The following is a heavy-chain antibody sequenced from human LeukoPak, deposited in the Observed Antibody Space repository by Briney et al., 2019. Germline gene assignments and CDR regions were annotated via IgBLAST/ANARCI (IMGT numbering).Heavy chain of an antibody. D-gene: IGHD3-16*01. CDR3: ASRIVGVLDY. Sequence: GRSLRLSCAASGFTFSSYGMHWVRQAPGKGLEWVAVISYDGSNIYYADSVRGRFTISRDNSKHTLSLQMDSLRAEDTAMYYCASRIVGVLDYWGQGTLVTVSS. J-gene: IGHJ4*02. CDR2: ISYDGSNI. CDR1: GFTFSSYG. V-gene: IGHV3-30*03.